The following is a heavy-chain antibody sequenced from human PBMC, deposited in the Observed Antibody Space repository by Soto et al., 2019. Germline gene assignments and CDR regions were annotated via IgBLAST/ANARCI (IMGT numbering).Heavy chain of an antibody. D-gene: IGHD5-18*01. V-gene: IGHV4-31*03. CDR2: IYYSGST. CDR1: GGSISSGGYY. CDR3: ARSLSVDTAMVYGY. J-gene: IGHJ4*02. Sequence: SETLSLTCTVSGGSISSGGYYWSWIRQHPGKGLEWIGYIYYSGSTYYNPSLKSRVTISVDTSKNQFSLKLSSVTAADTVVYYCARSLSVDTAMVYGYWGQGTLVTVSS.